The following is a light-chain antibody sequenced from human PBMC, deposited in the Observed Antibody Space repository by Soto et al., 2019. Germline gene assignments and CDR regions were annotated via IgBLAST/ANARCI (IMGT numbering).Light chain of an antibody. CDR3: QQGGS. J-gene: IGKJ4*01. CDR1: QSVNTY. V-gene: IGKV3-11*01. CDR2: DAS. Sequence: EIVLTQSPATLSLSPGEGATLSCRASQSVNTYLAWYQQKPGQAPRLLIYDASSRATGIPARFSGSGSGTGSTLTISSLEPEDFAVYYCQQGGSFGGGTKVEIK.